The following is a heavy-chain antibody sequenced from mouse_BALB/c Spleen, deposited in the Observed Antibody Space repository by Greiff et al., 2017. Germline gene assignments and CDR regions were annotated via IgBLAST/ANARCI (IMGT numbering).Heavy chain of an antibody. V-gene: IGHV1-77*01. Sequence: QVQLQQSGAELARPGASVKLSCKASGYTFTDYYINWVKQRTGQGLEWIGEIYPGSGNTYYNEKFKGKATLTADKSSSTAYMQLSSLTSEDSAVYFCARNGYGSSYFDYWGQGTTLTVSS. D-gene: IGHD1-1*01. CDR2: IYPGSGNT. CDR1: GYTFTDYY. CDR3: ARNGYGSSYFDY. J-gene: IGHJ2*01.